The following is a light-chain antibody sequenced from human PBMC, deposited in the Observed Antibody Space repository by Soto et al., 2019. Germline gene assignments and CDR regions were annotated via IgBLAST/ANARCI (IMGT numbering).Light chain of an antibody. CDR2: NAS. Sequence: EIVLTQSPGTLSLSPGERATLSFRASQSVGSNFLAWYQQKPGQAPRLLIYNASNRATGIPDRFSGSGSGTDFTLTISRLEPEDFAVYYCQQYGSSPRTFGQGTKVDIK. J-gene: IGKJ1*01. V-gene: IGKV3-20*01. CDR3: QQYGSSPRT. CDR1: QSVGSNF.